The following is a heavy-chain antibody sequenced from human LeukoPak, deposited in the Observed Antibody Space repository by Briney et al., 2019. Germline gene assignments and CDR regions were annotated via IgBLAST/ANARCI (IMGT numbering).Heavy chain of an antibody. CDR1: GGSFSGYY. CDR2: INHSGST. V-gene: IGHV4-34*01. J-gene: IGHJ4*02. Sequence: SETLSLTCAVYGGSFSGYYWSWIRQPPGEGLEWIGEINHSGSTNYNPSLKSRVTISVDTSKNRFSLKLSSVTAADTAVYYCARGQSSGIAVAGLDYWGQGTLVTVSS. CDR3: ARGQSSGIAVAGLDY. D-gene: IGHD6-19*01.